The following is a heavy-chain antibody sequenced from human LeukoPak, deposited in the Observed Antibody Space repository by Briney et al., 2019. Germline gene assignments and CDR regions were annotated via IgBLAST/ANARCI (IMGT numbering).Heavy chain of an antibody. V-gene: IGHV3-23*01. Sequence: GGSLRLSCAASGFTFSGYAMSWVRQAPGKGLGWVSAISSSGGTTYYADSVKGRFTISRDNSKNTLYLQMNSLRAEDTAVYYCAELGITMIGGVWGKGTTVTISS. CDR1: GFTFSGYA. J-gene: IGHJ6*04. CDR3: AELGITMIGGV. CDR2: ISSSGGTT. D-gene: IGHD3-10*02.